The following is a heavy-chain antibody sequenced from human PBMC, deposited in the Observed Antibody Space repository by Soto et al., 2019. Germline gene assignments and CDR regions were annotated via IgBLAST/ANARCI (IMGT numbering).Heavy chain of an antibody. CDR2: INPSGGST. CDR1: GYTFTSYY. V-gene: IGHV1-46*01. J-gene: IGHJ5*02. D-gene: IGHD3-9*01. Sequence: ASVKVSCKASGYTFTSYYMHWVRQAPGQGLEWMGIINPSGGSTSYAQKFQGRVTMTRDTSTSTVYMELSSLRSEDTAVYYCARDPHEDDILTGFNWFDPCGQGTLVTISS. CDR3: ARDPHEDDILTGFNWFDP.